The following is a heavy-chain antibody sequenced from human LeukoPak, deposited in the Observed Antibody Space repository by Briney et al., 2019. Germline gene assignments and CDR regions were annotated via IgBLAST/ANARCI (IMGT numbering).Heavy chain of an antibody. CDR1: GFTFSSYA. CDR3: AKEYSGYD. V-gene: IGHV3-23*01. J-gene: IGHJ4*02. Sequence: PGGSLRLSYAASGFTFSSYAFSWVRRAPGKGLEWVSIVGDNTDTHYADSVKGRFTISRDNSKNTLYLQMNSLRAEDTAVYYCAKEYSGYDWGQGTLVTVSS. D-gene: IGHD5-12*01. CDR2: VGDNTDT.